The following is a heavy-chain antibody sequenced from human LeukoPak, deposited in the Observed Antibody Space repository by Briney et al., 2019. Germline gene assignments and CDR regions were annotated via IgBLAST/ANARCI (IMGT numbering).Heavy chain of an antibody. D-gene: IGHD3-16*01. Sequence: VSVKVSCKASGYTFTNYVLHWVRQAPGQRLEWMGWINAGNGNTQYSQRFQDRVIITRETFTNTAYMEVSSLRSEDTAVYYCARGSTWGDWFDPWGQGTLVTVSS. V-gene: IGHV1-3*01. CDR1: GYTFTNYV. CDR2: INAGNGNT. J-gene: IGHJ5*02. CDR3: ARGSTWGDWFDP.